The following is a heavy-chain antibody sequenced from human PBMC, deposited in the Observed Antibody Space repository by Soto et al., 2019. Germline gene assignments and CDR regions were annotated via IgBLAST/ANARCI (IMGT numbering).Heavy chain of an antibody. V-gene: IGHV1-69*13. CDR3: ARVXYYGSGSKYYYYYGMDV. CDR1: GGTFSSYA. CDR2: IIPIFGTA. Sequence: GASVKVSCKGSGGTFSSYAISWVRQAPGQGLEWMGGIIPIFGTANYAQKFQGRVTITADECTSTAYMELSSLRSEDTAVYYCARVXYYGSGSKYYYYYGMDVWGQGTTVTVSS. J-gene: IGHJ6*02. D-gene: IGHD3-10*01.